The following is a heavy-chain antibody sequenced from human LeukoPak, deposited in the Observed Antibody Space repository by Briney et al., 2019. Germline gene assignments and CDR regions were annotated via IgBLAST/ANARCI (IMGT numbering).Heavy chain of an antibody. D-gene: IGHD3-3*01. Sequence: PSQTLSLTCTVSGGSISSGGYYWSWIRQPPGKGLEWIGEINHSGSTNYNPSLKSRVTISVDTSKNQFSLKLSSVTAADTAVYYCARGGLVRFWSGYDFDYWGQGTLVTVSS. CDR1: GGSISSGGYY. J-gene: IGHJ4*02. CDR3: ARGGLVRFWSGYDFDY. CDR2: INHSGST. V-gene: IGHV4-39*07.